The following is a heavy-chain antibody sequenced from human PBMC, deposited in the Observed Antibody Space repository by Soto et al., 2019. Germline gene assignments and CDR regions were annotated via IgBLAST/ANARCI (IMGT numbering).Heavy chain of an antibody. V-gene: IGHV4-31*03. Sequence: PSETLSLTCTVSGGSISSGGYYWSWIRQHPGKGLEWIGYIYYSGSTYYNPSLKSRVTISVDTSKNQFSLKLSSVTAADTAVYYCARGRSILTGFKGSRYYYYMDVWGKGTTVTVSS. J-gene: IGHJ6*03. CDR2: IYYSGST. CDR3: ARGRSILTGFKGSRYYYYMDV. CDR1: GGSISSGGYY. D-gene: IGHD3-9*01.